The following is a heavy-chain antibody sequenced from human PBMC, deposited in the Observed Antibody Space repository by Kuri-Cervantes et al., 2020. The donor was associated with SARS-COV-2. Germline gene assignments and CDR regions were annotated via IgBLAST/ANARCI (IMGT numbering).Heavy chain of an antibody. V-gene: IGHV3-30*04. Sequence: GGSLRLSCAASGFTFSSYAMHWVRQAPGKGLEWVAVISYDGSKKYYAESVKGRFTISRDNSKNTMYLQMNSLRAEDTAVYYCARDINGYFFFYYLDVWGKGTTVTVSS. CDR3: ARDINGYFFFYYLDV. CDR2: ISYDGSKK. CDR1: GFTFSSYA. D-gene: IGHD2-21*01. J-gene: IGHJ6*03.